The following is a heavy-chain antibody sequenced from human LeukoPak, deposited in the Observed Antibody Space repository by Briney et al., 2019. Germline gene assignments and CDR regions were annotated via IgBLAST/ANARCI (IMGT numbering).Heavy chain of an antibody. Sequence: GGSLRLSCAASGFTFSSYWMSWVRQAPGRGLEWVANIKQDGSEKYYVDSVKGRLTISRDNAKNSLYLQMNSLRAEDTAMYYCARGQTTVTNWGQGTLVTVSS. J-gene: IGHJ4*02. CDR3: ARGQTTVTN. V-gene: IGHV3-7*03. D-gene: IGHD4-17*01. CDR1: GFTFSSYW. CDR2: IKQDGSEK.